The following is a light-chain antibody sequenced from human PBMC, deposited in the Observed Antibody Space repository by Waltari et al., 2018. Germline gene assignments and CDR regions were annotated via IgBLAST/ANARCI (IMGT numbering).Light chain of an antibody. CDR2: EVN. CDR3: CSYAGGSVI. Sequence: QPGLTQPASVSGSPGPSLTLSCTGSSGYVGSYKLVSWYQRHPGKAPKLIISEVNDRPSGVSNRFSGSKSGNTASLTISGLQAEDEADYYCCSYAGGSVIFGGGTK. J-gene: IGLJ2*01. V-gene: IGLV2-23*02. CDR1: SGYVGSYKL.